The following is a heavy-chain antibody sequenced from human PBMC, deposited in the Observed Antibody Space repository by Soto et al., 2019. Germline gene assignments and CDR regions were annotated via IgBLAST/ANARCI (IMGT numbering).Heavy chain of an antibody. CDR2: VGTGSSYK. CDR1: GFTFSRYN. CDR3: ARESATGPVVDF. V-gene: IGHV3-21*01. Sequence: EVQLLESGGDLVQPGGSLRLSCAASGFTFSRYNMNWVRQAPGKGLEWVSSVGTGSSYKYYADSVKGRFTVYRDNAKNSLYLQMNTLRADDTAVYYCARESATGPVVDFWGQGTMVTVSS. J-gene: IGHJ3*01.